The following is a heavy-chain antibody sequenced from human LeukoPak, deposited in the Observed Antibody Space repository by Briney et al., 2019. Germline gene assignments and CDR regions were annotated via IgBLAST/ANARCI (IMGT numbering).Heavy chain of an antibody. CDR2: ISYDGSNK. J-gene: IGHJ4*02. CDR3: AKDLGVRYFDWLIPGSDY. CDR1: GFTFSSYG. V-gene: IGHV3-30*18. Sequence: GGSLRLSCAASGFTFSSYGMHWVRQGPGKGLEWVAVISYDGSNKYYADSVKGRFTISRDNSKNTLYLQMNSLRAEDTAVYYCAKDLGVRYFDWLIPGSDYWGQGTLVTVSS. D-gene: IGHD3-9*01.